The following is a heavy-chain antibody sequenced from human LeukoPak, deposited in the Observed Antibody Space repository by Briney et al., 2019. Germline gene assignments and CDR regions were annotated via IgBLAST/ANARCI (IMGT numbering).Heavy chain of an antibody. CDR3: ARQSLYLTMDGYVLSWWFDP. Sequence: SETLSLTCTVPGGSISSSSYYWGWIRQPPGKGLEWIGSIYYSGSTYYNPSLKSRVTISVDTSKNQFSLKLSSVTAADTAVYYCARQSLYLTMDGYVLSWWFDPWGQGTLVTVSS. D-gene: IGHD5-24*01. CDR1: GGSISSSSYY. J-gene: IGHJ5*02. CDR2: IYYSGST. V-gene: IGHV4-39*01.